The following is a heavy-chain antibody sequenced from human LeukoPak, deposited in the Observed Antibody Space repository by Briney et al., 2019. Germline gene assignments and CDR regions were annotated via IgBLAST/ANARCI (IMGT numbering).Heavy chain of an antibody. J-gene: IGHJ6*02. D-gene: IGHD6-13*01. CDR3: AREGYSSSWYYWGYYYYGMDV. CDR1: GCTFTSYG. V-gene: IGHV1-18*01. CDR2: ISAYNGNT. Sequence: GASVKVSCKASGCTFTSYGISWVRQAPGQGLEWMGWISAYNGNTNYAQKLQGRVTMTTDTSTSAAYMELRSLRSDDTAVYYCAREGYSSSWYYWGYYYYGMDVWGQGTTVTVSS.